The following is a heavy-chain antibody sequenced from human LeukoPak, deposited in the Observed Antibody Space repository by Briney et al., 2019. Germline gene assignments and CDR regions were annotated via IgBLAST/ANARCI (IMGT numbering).Heavy chain of an antibody. Sequence: ASETLSLTCAVYGGSFSGYYWSWIRQPPGKGLEWIGEINHSGSTNYNPSLKSRVTISVDTSKNQFSLKLSSVTAADTAVYYCASELPYCSSTSCYKPTAEYFQHWGQGTLVTVSS. CDR3: ASELPYCSSTSCYKPTAEYFQH. D-gene: IGHD2-2*02. CDR2: INHSGST. J-gene: IGHJ1*01. CDR1: GGSFSGYY. V-gene: IGHV4-34*01.